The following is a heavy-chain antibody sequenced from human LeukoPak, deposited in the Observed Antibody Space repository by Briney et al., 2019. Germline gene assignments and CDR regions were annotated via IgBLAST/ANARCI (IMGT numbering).Heavy chain of an antibody. CDR3: ARDLGDYGGNAFRPDAFDI. CDR2: IYYSGST. Sequence: SQTLSLTCTVSGGSISSGGYYWSWIRQHPGKGLEWIGYIYYSGSTYYNPSLKSRVTISVDTSKNQFSLKLSSVTAADTAVYYCARDLGDYGGNAFRPDAFDIWGQGTMVTVSS. J-gene: IGHJ3*02. D-gene: IGHD4-23*01. V-gene: IGHV4-31*03. CDR1: GGSISSGGYY.